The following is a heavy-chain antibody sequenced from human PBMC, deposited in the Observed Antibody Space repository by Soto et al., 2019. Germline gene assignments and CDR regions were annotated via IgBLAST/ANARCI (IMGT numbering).Heavy chain of an antibody. J-gene: IGHJ4*02. CDR3: ATIMDGYDTYDH. D-gene: IGHD5-12*01. CDR2: INPNSGGT. V-gene: IGHV1-2*02. Sequence: ASVKVSCKASGYTFTGYYMHWVRQAPGQGLEWMGWINPNSGGTNYAQKFQGRVTMTRDTSISTAYMELSRLRSDDTAVYYCATIMDGYDTYDHWGQGTLVTVSS. CDR1: GYTFTGYY.